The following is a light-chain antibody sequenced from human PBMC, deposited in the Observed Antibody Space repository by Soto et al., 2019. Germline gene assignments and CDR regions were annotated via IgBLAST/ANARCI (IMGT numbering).Light chain of an antibody. CDR2: AAS. Sequence: DIQMTQSPSSLSASVGDRVTITCRASQGIIDYLAWYQQKPGKPPTLLIYAASTLQSGVPSRFSGSGSGTDFTLTISSLHTEDVATYSCQKYDTAPHTFGQGTRVEI. CDR1: QGIIDY. CDR3: QKYDTAPHT. J-gene: IGKJ1*01. V-gene: IGKV1-27*01.